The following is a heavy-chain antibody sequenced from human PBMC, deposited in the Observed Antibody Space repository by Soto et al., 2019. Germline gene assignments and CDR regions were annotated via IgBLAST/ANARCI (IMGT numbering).Heavy chain of an antibody. CDR3: PRGSRPNWFDP. CDR1: SGSISSGDW. V-gene: IGHV4-4*02. D-gene: IGHD6-6*01. CDR2: IYHSGST. Sequence: PSETLSLTCAVSSGSISSGDWWSWVRQPPGEGLEWIGEIYHSGSTNYNPSLKSRVTISLDKSRNQFSLELSSVTPADTAVYYCPRGSRPNWFDPWGQGTLVTVSS. J-gene: IGHJ5*02.